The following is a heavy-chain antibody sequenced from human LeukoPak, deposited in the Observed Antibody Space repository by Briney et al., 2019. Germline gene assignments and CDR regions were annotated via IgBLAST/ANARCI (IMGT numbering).Heavy chain of an antibody. CDR1: GGSISSYY. CDR3: AMTYCSSTSCYLDY. CDR2: IYYSGST. V-gene: IGHV4-59*01. D-gene: IGHD2-2*01. J-gene: IGHJ4*02. Sequence: PSETLSLTCTVSGGSISSYYWSWIRQPPGKGLEWMGYIYYSGSTNYNLSLKSRVTISVDTSKNQFSLKLSSVTAADTAVYYCAMTYCSSTSCYLDYWGQGTLVTVSS.